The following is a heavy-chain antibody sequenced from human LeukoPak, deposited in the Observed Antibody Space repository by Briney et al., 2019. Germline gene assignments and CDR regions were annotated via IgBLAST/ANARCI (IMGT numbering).Heavy chain of an antibody. CDR1: GFTFSSYG. J-gene: IGHJ4*02. D-gene: IGHD4-17*01. V-gene: IGHV3-30*02. CDR3: AKDLGSPTTVTTFDY. Sequence: PGGSLRLSCAASGFTFSSYGMHWVRQAPGKGLEWVAFIRYDGSNKYYADSVKGRFTISRDNSKNTLYLQMNSLRAEDTAVYYCAKDLGSPTTVTTFDYWGQGTLVTVSS. CDR2: IRYDGSNK.